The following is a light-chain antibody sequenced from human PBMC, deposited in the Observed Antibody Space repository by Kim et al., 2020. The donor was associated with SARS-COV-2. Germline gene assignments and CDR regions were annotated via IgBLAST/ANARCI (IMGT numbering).Light chain of an antibody. CDR3: QQSYSTPPNT. CDR1: QSISSY. CDR2: AAS. J-gene: IGKJ2*01. V-gene: IGKV1-39*01. Sequence: DIQMTQSPSSLSASVGDRVTITCRASQSISSYLNWYQQKPGKAPKLLIYAASSLQSGVPSMFSGSGSGTDFTLTISSLQPEDFATYYCQQSYSTPPNTFGQGTKLEI.